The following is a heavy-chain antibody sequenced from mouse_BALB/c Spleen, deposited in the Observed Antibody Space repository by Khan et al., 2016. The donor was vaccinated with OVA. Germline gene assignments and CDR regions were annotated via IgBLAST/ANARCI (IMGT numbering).Heavy chain of an antibody. V-gene: IGHV1-26*01. CDR1: GYSFTLYY. D-gene: IGHD2-14*01. CDR2: VNPKTGGT. Sequence: EVQLQQSGPDLVKPGASVKISCKASGYSFTLYYMTWVRQSHGKSLEWIGRVNPKTGGTDYNQDFKGKAILTVDKSSNTAYMELRSLTSEDSAAYYCARGYDFFAYWGQGTLVTVSA. CDR3: ARGYDFFAY. J-gene: IGHJ3*01.